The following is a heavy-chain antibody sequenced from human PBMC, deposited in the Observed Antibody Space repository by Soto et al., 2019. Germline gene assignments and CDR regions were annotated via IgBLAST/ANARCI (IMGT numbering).Heavy chain of an antibody. CDR1: GGSISSYY. V-gene: IGHV4-59*01. J-gene: IGHJ3*02. Sequence: QVQLQESGPGLVKPSETLSLTCTVSGGSISSYYWSWIRQPPGKGLEWIGYIYYSGRTNYNPSLESRVTISVDTSKNQFSLKLSSVTAADTAVYYCAATVTSDAFDIWGQGTMVTVAS. D-gene: IGHD4-4*01. CDR3: AATVTSDAFDI. CDR2: IYYSGRT.